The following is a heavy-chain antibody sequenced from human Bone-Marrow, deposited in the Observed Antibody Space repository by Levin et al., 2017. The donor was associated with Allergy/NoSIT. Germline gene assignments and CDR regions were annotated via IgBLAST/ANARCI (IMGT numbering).Heavy chain of an antibody. CDR3: AKGLGPASSGTNGVGNWFDP. Sequence: PGGSLRLSCAASGLTFSTSFSTYAMSWVRQAPGKGLEWVSSISGNVDGTYYADSVKGRFTMSRDNSRNTLYLQMTSLSAEDTALDYCAKGLGPASSGTNGVGNWFDPCGQGTLVTVS. V-gene: IGHV3-23*01. J-gene: IGHJ5*02. D-gene: IGHD1-7*01. CDR1: GLTFSTSFSTYA. CDR2: ISGNVDGT.